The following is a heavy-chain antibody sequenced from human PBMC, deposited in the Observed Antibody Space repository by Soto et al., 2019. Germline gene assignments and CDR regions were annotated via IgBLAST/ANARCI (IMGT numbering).Heavy chain of an antibody. CDR1: GGSISSYY. Sequence: QVQLQESGPGLVKPSESLSLTCAVSGGSISSYYWSWIRQPPGKGLEWIGYIYYSGITNYNPSLKSRVTISVDTSKNQFSLKLTSVTAADTAVYYCARSRYTSGWWTPPFDYWGQGTLVTVSS. D-gene: IGHD6-19*01. V-gene: IGHV4-59*01. CDR2: IYYSGIT. J-gene: IGHJ4*02. CDR3: ARSRYTSGWWTPPFDY.